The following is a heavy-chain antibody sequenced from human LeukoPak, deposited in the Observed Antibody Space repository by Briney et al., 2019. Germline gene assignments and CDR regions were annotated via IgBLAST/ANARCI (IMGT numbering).Heavy chain of an antibody. CDR2: IIPILGIA. Sequence: SVKVSCKASGGTFSSYTISWVRQAPGQGLEWMGRIIPILGIANYAQKFQGRVTITADKSTSTAYMELSSLRSEDTAVYYCARDLSGSYCCDHWGQGTLVTVSS. CDR1: GGTFSSYT. CDR3: ARDLSGSYCCDH. J-gene: IGHJ5*02. D-gene: IGHD1-26*01. V-gene: IGHV1-69*04.